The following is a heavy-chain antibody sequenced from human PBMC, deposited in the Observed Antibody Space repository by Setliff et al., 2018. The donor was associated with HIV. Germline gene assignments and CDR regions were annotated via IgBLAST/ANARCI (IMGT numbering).Heavy chain of an antibody. D-gene: IGHD4-17*01. CDR1: GFTFSSYA. CDR3: VKARVDGDYYYYYYMDV. J-gene: IGHJ6*03. CDR2: INNKGDST. V-gene: IGHV3-64D*06. Sequence: PGGSLRLSCAASGFTFSSYAMHWVRQAPGKGLEYVSVINNKGDSTYYADSVKGRFSISRDNSKNTLYLQMSSLRAEDTAVYYCVKARVDGDYYYYYYMDVWGKGPTVTVSS.